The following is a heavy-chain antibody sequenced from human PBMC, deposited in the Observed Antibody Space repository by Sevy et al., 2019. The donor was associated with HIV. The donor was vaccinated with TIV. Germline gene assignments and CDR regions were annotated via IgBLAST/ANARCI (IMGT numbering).Heavy chain of an antibody. CDR1: GFTFSTYS. CDR2: ISSTSSTI. V-gene: IGHV3-48*01. Sequence: GGSLRLSCAASGFTFSTYSMNWVRQAPGKGLEWVSYISSTSSTIYYADSVKGRFTISRDNSKNTLDLHMNSLRPEDTAVYFCAKDAPSRFDYWGQGALVTVSS. CDR3: AKDAPSRFDY. J-gene: IGHJ4*02.